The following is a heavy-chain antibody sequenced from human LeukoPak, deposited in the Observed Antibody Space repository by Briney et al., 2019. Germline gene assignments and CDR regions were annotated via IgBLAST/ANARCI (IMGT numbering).Heavy chain of an antibody. Sequence: GGSLRLSCAASGFTVSSNYMSWVSQAPGKGLEWVSVIYSGGSTCYADSVKGRLTISRDNSKNTLYLQMNSLRAEDTAVYYCARDRVLEYCSSTSCYAGINYYGMDVWGQGTTVTVSS. CDR2: IYSGGST. CDR1: GFTVSSNY. CDR3: ARDRVLEYCSSTSCYAGINYYGMDV. D-gene: IGHD2-2*01. J-gene: IGHJ6*02. V-gene: IGHV3-53*01.